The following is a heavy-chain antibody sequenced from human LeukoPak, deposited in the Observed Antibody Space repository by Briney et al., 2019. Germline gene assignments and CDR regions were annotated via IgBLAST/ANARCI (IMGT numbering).Heavy chain of an antibody. V-gene: IGHV5-51*01. CDR1: GYSFNNYS. D-gene: IGHD6-6*01. Sequence: GESLQISSNGAGYSFNNYSLSWGCQVPGKGLEWMGIIYPGDSDTRYSPSFQGQVTISADKSVSTAYLQCSSLKASDTAMYDCARGYQLLDFWGQGTLVTVSS. CDR3: ARGYQLLDF. J-gene: IGHJ4*02. CDR2: IYPGDSDT.